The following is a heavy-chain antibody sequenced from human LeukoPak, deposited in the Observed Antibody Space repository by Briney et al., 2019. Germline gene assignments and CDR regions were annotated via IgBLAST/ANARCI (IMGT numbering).Heavy chain of an antibody. J-gene: IGHJ4*02. CDR2: INPTVGST. Sequence: ASVKVSCKASGYTFTSSYMHWVRQVPGQGLEWMGLINPTVGSTSYAQKFQGRVTMNRDTSTSTVYMELSSLRSEDTAVYYCARDQSNRGLFDYWGQGTLVTVSS. V-gene: IGHV1-46*01. D-gene: IGHD2/OR15-2a*01. CDR3: ARDQSNRGLFDY. CDR1: GYTFTSSY.